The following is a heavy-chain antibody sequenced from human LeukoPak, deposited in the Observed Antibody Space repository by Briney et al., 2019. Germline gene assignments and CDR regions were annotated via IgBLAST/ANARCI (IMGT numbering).Heavy chain of an antibody. V-gene: IGHV3-30-3*01. CDR2: IAYDGSNK. Sequence: PGGSLRLSCAASGFTFSNYAMHWVRQAPGKGLEWVGIIAYDGSNKYYADSVKGRFSVSRDNSKNTLFLQINSLRADDTAVYYCVRDTHRCGDYIYRYFDYWGPGTLVTVSS. J-gene: IGHJ4*02. CDR1: GFTFSNYA. CDR3: VRDTHRCGDYIYRYFDY. D-gene: IGHD4-17*01.